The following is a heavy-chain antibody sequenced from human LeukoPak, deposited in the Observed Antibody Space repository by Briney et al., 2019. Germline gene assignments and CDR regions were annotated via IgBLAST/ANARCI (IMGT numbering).Heavy chain of an antibody. D-gene: IGHD6-13*01. Sequence: GGSLRLSCAASGFTFSSYAMSWVRQAPGKGLEWVSAISGSGGSTYYADSVEGRFTISRDNSKNTLYLQVNSLRAEDTAVYYCAKDRTKYRRVVDIAAAVTNSDFDYWGQGTLVTVSS. V-gene: IGHV3-23*01. CDR1: GFTFSSYA. CDR3: AKDRTKYRRVVDIAAAVTNSDFDY. J-gene: IGHJ4*02. CDR2: ISGSGGST.